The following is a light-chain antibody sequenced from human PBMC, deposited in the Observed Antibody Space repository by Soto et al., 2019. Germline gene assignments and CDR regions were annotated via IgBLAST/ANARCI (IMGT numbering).Light chain of an antibody. CDR3: QQYDNWWT. Sequence: IVMTQSPSTLSVSPGERATLSCRASQSVRSSLAWYQQKPGQAPRLLIYGASTRATGIPARFSGSGSGTEFTLTISSLQSEDFAVYYCQQYDNWWTFGQGTKVDI. CDR1: QSVRSS. J-gene: IGKJ1*01. V-gene: IGKV3-15*01. CDR2: GAS.